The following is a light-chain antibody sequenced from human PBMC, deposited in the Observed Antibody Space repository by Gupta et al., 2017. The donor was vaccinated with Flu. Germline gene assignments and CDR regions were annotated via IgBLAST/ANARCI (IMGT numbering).Light chain of an antibody. CDR1: QSVLYSSNNKNY. J-gene: IGKJ2*03. CDR3: QQYYSTLYS. Sequence: DNGITQSPAHPAVSLGERSTINCKSSQSVLYSSNNKNYLDWYQQKPGQPPKLLIYWASTRESGVPDRFSGSGSGTDFTLTISSLQAEDVAVYYCQQYYSTLYSFGQGTKLEIK. V-gene: IGKV4-1*01. CDR2: WAS.